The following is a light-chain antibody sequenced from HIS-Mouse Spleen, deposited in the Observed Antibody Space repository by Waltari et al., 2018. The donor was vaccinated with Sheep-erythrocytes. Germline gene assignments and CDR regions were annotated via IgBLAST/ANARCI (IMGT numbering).Light chain of an antibody. CDR1: SSDVGGYNY. J-gene: IGLJ2*01. Sequence: QSALTQPASVSGSPGQSITISCPGTSSDVGGYNYVPWYQQHPGKAPKLMIYDVSTPPSWVSNRFSGSKSGNTASLTISGLQAEDEADYYCSSYTSSSTLFGGGTKLTVL. V-gene: IGLV2-14*03. CDR2: DVS. CDR3: SSYTSSSTL.